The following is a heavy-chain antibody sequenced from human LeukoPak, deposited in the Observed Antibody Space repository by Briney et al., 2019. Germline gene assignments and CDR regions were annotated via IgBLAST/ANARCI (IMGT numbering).Heavy chain of an antibody. CDR1: GGSFSGYY. Sequence: SETLSLTCAVYGGSFSGYYWSWIRQPPGKGLEWIGEINHSGSTNYNPSLKSRVTISVDTSKNQFSLKLSSVTAADTAVYYCARGRERSRPNAFDIWGQGTMVTVSS. V-gene: IGHV4-34*01. D-gene: IGHD6-13*01. J-gene: IGHJ3*02. CDR2: INHSGST. CDR3: ARGRERSRPNAFDI.